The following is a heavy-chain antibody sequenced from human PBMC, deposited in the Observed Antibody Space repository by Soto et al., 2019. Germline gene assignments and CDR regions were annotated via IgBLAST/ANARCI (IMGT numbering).Heavy chain of an antibody. J-gene: IGHJ4*02. D-gene: IGHD4-4*01. CDR1: GFTFGDYA. CDR2: IRSKAYGATT. Sequence: GGSLRLSCTASGFTFGDYALTWYRQAPGKGLEWVGFIRSKAYGATTEYAASVKGRFTISRDDSKSIAFLQMNSLKTEDTAVYYCASPGPYNDYYAYLDYWGQGTLVTISS. CDR3: ASPGPYNDYYAYLDY. V-gene: IGHV3-49*03.